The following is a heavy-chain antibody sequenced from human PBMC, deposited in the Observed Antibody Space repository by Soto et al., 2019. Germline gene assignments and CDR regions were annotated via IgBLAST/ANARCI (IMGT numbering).Heavy chain of an antibody. J-gene: IGHJ6*02. V-gene: IGHV1-2*06. Sequence: QVQLVQSGAEVKKPGASVKVSCKASGYSFTDYHIHWVRQAPGQGLEWLGRINPKSGGTSTAQKLQGGVTMTTDTSIRTASMELTRLTSDDTAIYYCARGDSTDCSNGVCSFFYNHDMDVWGQGTTVTVSS. CDR2: INPKSGGT. CDR3: ARGDSTDCSNGVCSFFYNHDMDV. CDR1: GYSFTDYH. D-gene: IGHD2-8*01.